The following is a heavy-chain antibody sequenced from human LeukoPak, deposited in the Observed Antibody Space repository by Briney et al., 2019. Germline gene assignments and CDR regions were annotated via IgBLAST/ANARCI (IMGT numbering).Heavy chain of an antibody. J-gene: IGHJ6*02. CDR1: GYTFTGYY. CDR3: ARDQVKPPGGFGELSGAYPGYGMDV. CDR2: INPNSGGT. Sequence: ASVKVSCKASGYTFTGYYMHWVRQAPGQGLEWMGWINPNSGGTNYAQKFQGRVTMTRDTSISTAYMELSRLTSDDTAVYYCARDQVKPPGGFGELSGAYPGYGMDVWGQGTTVTVSS. V-gene: IGHV1-2*02. D-gene: IGHD3-10*01.